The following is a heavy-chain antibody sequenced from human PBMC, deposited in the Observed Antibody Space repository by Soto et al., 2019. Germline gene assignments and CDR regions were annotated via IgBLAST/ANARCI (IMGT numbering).Heavy chain of an antibody. Sequence: EVQLVESGGGLVKPGGSLRLSCAASGFTVSNAWMSWVRQAPGKGLEWVGRIKSKTDGGTTEYDAPVKGRFTISRDGSKSTLYLQMNSLKSADTALYCCTRYSYGASEYWGQGTLVPVSS. CDR1: GFTVSNAW. CDR3: TRYSYGASEY. CDR2: IKSKTDGGTT. D-gene: IGHD5-18*01. V-gene: IGHV3-15*01. J-gene: IGHJ4*02.